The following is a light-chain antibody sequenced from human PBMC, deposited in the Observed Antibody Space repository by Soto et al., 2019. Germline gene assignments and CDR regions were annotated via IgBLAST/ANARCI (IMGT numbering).Light chain of an antibody. CDR2: DAS. Sequence: EIVLTQSPATLSLSPGETATLSCRASQSISRSLAWYQQRPGQAPRLLIYDASHRATGIPARFSGSGSGTDFTLTIGSLESGDFAVYYCQHRSNWPLTFGGGTKVEIK. CDR1: QSISRS. V-gene: IGKV3-11*01. J-gene: IGKJ4*01. CDR3: QHRSNWPLT.